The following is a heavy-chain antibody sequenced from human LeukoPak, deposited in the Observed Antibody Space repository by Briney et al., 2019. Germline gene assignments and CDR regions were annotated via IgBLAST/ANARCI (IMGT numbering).Heavy chain of an antibody. CDR3: AKDPDYYGSGSPDY. Sequence: GGSLRLSCAASGFTFSSYWMNWVRQAPGKGLEWVANIKQDGSEKYYVDSVKGRFTISRDNAKNSLYLQMNSLRAEDTALYYCAKDPDYYGSGSPDYWGQGTLVTVSS. D-gene: IGHD3-10*01. V-gene: IGHV3-7*03. CDR1: GFTFSSYW. CDR2: IKQDGSEK. J-gene: IGHJ4*02.